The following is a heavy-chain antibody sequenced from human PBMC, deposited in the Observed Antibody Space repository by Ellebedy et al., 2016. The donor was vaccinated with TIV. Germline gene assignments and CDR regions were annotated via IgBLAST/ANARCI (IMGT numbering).Heavy chain of an antibody. D-gene: IGHD5/OR15-5a*01. CDR1: GFTFSSYA. V-gene: IGHV3-23*01. J-gene: IGHJ6*02. CDR2: ISGSGGST. CDR3: ARRPSTYRYYYGMDV. Sequence: GESLKISXAASGFTFSSYAMSWVRQAPGKGLEWVSAISGSGGSTYYADSVKGRFTISRDNSKNTLYLQMNSLRAEDTAVYYCARRPSTYRYYYGMDVWGQGTTVTVSS.